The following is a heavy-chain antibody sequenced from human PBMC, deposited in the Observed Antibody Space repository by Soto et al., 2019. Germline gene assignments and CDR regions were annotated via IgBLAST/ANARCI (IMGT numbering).Heavy chain of an antibody. CDR3: AHRLPGPSGYDV. CDR1: GFSLTSGVVG. D-gene: IGHD6-13*01. CDR2: LYWNDEQ. J-gene: IGHJ6*02. Sequence: QITLKESGPTLVKPTQTLTLTCTFSGFSLTSGVVGVGWIRQPPGEALEWLALLYWNDEQYYNPSLRNMLTITRDTSKNQVVLTMTNMDPVDTATYYCAHRLPGPSGYDVWGQGTTVTVSS. V-gene: IGHV2-5*01.